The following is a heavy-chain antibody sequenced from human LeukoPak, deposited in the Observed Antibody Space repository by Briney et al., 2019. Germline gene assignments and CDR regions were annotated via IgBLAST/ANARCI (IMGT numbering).Heavy chain of an antibody. D-gene: IGHD3-22*01. CDR2: ISAYNGNT. CDR3: ARDHYYDSSGGFDY. V-gene: IGHV1-18*01. J-gene: IGHJ4*02. CDR1: GYTFTSSG. Sequence: ASVKVSCKASGYTFTSSGISWVRQAPGQGREWMGWISAYNGNTNYAQKLQGRVTMTTDTSTSTAYMELRSLRSDDTAVYYCARDHYYDSSGGFDYWGQGTLVTVSS.